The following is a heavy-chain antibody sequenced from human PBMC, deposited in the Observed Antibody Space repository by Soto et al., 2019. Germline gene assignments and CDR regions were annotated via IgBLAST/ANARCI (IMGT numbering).Heavy chain of an antibody. CDR3: ARTMSGYDWEYFDY. CDR1: GYTFTGYY. CDR2: INPNSGGT. D-gene: IGHD5-12*01. Sequence: ASVKVSCKASGYTFTGYYMHWVRQAPGQGLEWMGWINPNSGGTNYAQKFQGWVTMTRDTSISTAYMELSRPRSDDTAVYYCARTMSGYDWEYFDYWGQGTLVTVSS. J-gene: IGHJ4*02. V-gene: IGHV1-2*04.